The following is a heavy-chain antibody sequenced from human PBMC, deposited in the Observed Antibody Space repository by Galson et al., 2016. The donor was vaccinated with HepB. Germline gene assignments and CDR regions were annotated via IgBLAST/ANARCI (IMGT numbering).Heavy chain of an antibody. CDR3: ARGDFWSGYLKRGIDV. CDR1: GGSITSGDYS. J-gene: IGHJ6*04. D-gene: IGHD3-3*01. Sequence: TLSLTCSVSGGSITSGDYSWSWIRQPPGKGLEWIGYIYHSGNTYYNPSFKSRGTLSVDRSKNQVSLNLTSLTAADTAVYYCARGDFWSGYLKRGIDVWGTGTTVTISS. V-gene: IGHV4-30-2*01. CDR2: IYHSGNT.